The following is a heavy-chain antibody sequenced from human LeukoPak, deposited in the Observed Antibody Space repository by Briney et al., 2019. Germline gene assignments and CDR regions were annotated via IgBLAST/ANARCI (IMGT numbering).Heavy chain of an antibody. J-gene: IGHJ4*02. CDR3: AKIAAANCGGDCYSGAYYFDY. CDR1: GFTLSTYG. Sequence: GGSLRLTCAASGFTLSTYGMHWVRQAPGKGLEWVAFIRYDGSNKYYADSVKGRFTISRDNSKNTLYLQMNSLRAEDTAVYYCAKIAAANCGGDCYSGAYYFDYWGQGTLVTVSS. CDR2: IRYDGSNK. D-gene: IGHD2-21*02. V-gene: IGHV3-30*02.